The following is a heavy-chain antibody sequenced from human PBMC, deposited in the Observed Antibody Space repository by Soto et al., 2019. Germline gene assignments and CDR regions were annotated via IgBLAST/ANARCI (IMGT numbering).Heavy chain of an antibody. J-gene: IGHJ5*02. D-gene: IGHD6-13*01. Sequence: SETLSLTCTVSGGSISSSSYYWGWIRQPPGKGLEWIGSIYYSGSTYYNPSLKSRVTISVDTSKNQFSLKLSSVTAADTAVYYCERDSIAAAGTRGWFDPWGQGTLVTVAS. CDR2: IYYSGST. V-gene: IGHV4-39*01. CDR1: GGSISSSSYY. CDR3: ERDSIAAAGTRGWFDP.